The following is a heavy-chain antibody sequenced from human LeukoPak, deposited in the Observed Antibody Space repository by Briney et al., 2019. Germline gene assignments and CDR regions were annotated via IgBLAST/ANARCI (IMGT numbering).Heavy chain of an antibody. J-gene: IGHJ3*02. V-gene: IGHV3-74*01. CDR1: GFTFSSYA. CDR2: INTDGSST. Sequence: GGSLRLSCAASGFTFSSYAMHWVRQAPGKGLVWVSRINTDGSSTSYADSVKGRFTISRDNAKNTLYLQMNSLRAEDTAVYYCAREWDYYDSSGYSGIWGKGTMVTVSS. CDR3: AREWDYYDSSGYSGI. D-gene: IGHD3-22*01.